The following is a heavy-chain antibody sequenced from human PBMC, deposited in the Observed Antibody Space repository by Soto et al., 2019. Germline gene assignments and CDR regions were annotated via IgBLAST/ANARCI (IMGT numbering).Heavy chain of an antibody. J-gene: IGHJ5*02. CDR1: GGSISSYY. V-gene: IGHV4-59*01. CDR3: ARRRRDCSSTSCYFGWFDP. CDR2: IYYSGST. D-gene: IGHD2-2*01. Sequence: SETLSLTCTVSGGSISSYYWSWIRQPPGKGLEWIGYIYYSGSTNYNPSLKSRVTISVDTSKNQFSLKLSSVTAADTAVYYCARRRRDCSSTSCYFGWFDPWGQGTLVTVSS.